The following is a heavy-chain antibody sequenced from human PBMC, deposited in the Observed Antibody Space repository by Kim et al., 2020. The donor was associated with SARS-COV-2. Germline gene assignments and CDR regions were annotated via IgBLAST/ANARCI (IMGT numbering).Heavy chain of an antibody. V-gene: IGHV3-21*01. CDR2: ISSSSSYI. D-gene: IGHD4-17*01. CDR1: GFTFSSYS. Sequence: GGSLRLSCAASGFTFSSYSMNWVRQAPGKGLEWVSSISSSSSYIYYADSVKGRFTISRDNAKNSLYLQMNSLRAEDTAVYYCARGNYGDYGPDDAFDIWGQGTMVTVSS. J-gene: IGHJ3*02. CDR3: ARGNYGDYGPDDAFDI.